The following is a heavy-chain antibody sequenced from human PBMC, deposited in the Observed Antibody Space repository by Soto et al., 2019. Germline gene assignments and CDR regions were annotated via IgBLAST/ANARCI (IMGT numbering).Heavy chain of an antibody. CDR2: ISYDGSNK. Sequence: GGSLRLSCAASGFTFSSYAMHWVRQAPGKGLEWVAVISYDGSNKYYADSVKGRFTISRDNSKNTLYLQMNSLRAEDTAVYYCAKVKHFYDLTSGYWGQGTLVTVSS. J-gene: IGHJ4*02. CDR3: AKVKHFYDLTSGY. CDR1: GFTFSSYA. D-gene: IGHD3-22*01. V-gene: IGHV3-30-3*01.